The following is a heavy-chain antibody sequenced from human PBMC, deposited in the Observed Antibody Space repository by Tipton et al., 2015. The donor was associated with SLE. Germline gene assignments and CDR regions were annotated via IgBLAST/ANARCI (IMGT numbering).Heavy chain of an antibody. Sequence: LSLTCSVSGGSISSSGRYWTWLRQHPGKGLEWIGNIYYSGSTNYNPSLKSRVTISIDTSKNQFSLRLSSVTAADTAVYYCARGYCSGGSCPLDYWGQGTLVTVSS. J-gene: IGHJ4*02. CDR3: ARGYCSGGSCPLDY. CDR2: IYYSGST. CDR1: GGSISSSGRY. D-gene: IGHD2-15*01. V-gene: IGHV4-61*08.